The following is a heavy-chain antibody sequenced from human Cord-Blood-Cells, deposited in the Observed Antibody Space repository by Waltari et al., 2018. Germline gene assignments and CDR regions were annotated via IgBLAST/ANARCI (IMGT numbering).Heavy chain of an antibody. J-gene: IGHJ4*02. CDR3: AKDRKVTMVRGVINY. CDR2: IGGSGGST. V-gene: IGHV3-23*01. Sequence: EVQLLESGGGLVQPGGSLRLSCAASGFTFSSYAMSWVRQAPGKGLEWVSAIGGSGGSTYYADSVKGRFTISRDNSKNTLYLQMNSLRAEDTAVYYCAKDRKVTMVRGVINYWGQGTLVTVSS. CDR1: GFTFSSYA. D-gene: IGHD3-10*01.